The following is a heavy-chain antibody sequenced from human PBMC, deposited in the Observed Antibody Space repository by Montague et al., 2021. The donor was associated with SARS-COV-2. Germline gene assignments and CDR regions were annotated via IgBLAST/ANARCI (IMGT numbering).Heavy chain of an antibody. Sequence: SETLSLTCTVSGDSITSSFWTWVRQPPGKGLEWIGYIYYGGSTNHTPPLKSRVTISVDVSKNQFSLKLGSVTAADTAVYYCAREAFGGVIDHWGQGTLVTVSS. J-gene: IGHJ4*02. D-gene: IGHD3-16*01. CDR2: IYYGGST. CDR1: GDSITSSF. CDR3: AREAFGGVIDH. V-gene: IGHV4-59*01.